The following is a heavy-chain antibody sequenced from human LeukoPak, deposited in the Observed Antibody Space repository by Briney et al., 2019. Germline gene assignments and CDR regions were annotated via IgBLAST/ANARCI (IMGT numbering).Heavy chain of an antibody. D-gene: IGHD3-22*01. CDR2: ISAYNGNT. Sequence: GASVKVSCKASGYTFTSYGISWVRQAPGQGLEWMGWISAYNGNTNYAQKLRGRVTMTTDTSTSTAYMELRSLRSDDTAVYYCARSFYYDSSGYRTPFDYWGQGTLVTVSS. V-gene: IGHV1-18*01. CDR1: GYTFTSYG. CDR3: ARSFYYDSSGYRTPFDY. J-gene: IGHJ4*02.